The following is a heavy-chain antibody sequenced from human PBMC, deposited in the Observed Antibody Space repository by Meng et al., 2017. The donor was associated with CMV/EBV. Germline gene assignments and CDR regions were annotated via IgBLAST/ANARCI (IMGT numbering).Heavy chain of an antibody. CDR3: AREGVGCSSTSCFPSSGMDV. D-gene: IGHD2-2*01. CDR2: INHSGST. CDR1: GGSFSGYY. J-gene: IGHJ6*02. V-gene: IGHV4-34*01. Sequence: GSLRLSCAVYGGSFSGYYWSWIRQPPGKGLEWIGEINHSGSTNYNPSLKSRVTTSVDTSKNQFSLKLSSVTAADTAVYYCAREGVGCSSTSCFPSSGMDVWGQGTTVTVSS.